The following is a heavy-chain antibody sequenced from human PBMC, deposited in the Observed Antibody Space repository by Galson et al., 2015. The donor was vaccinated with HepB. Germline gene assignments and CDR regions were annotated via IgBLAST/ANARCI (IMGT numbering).Heavy chain of an antibody. CDR2: IIPIFGTA. CDR1: GGTFSSYA. D-gene: IGHD1-1*01. CDR3: ARGAGVQNLDSWGQGTLVTVSSGSASAPTLFSHFDY. Sequence: SCKASGGTFSSYAISWVRQAPGQGLEWMGGIIPIFGTANYAQKFQGRVTITADESTSTAYMELSSLRSEDTAVYYCARGAGVQNLDSWGQGTLVTVSSGSASAPTLFSHFDYWGQGALVTVSS. J-gene: IGHJ4*02. V-gene: IGHV1-69*01.